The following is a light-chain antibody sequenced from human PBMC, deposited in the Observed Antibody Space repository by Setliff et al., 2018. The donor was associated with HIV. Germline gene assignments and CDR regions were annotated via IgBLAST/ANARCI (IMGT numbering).Light chain of an antibody. CDR1: SGDIGVYEY. V-gene: IGLV2-14*03. CDR3: SSYRRTNTWV. J-gene: IGLJ3*02. Sequence: QSVLTQPASVSGSLGQSITIFCIGTSGDIGVYEYVSWYQQHPGEAPKLMIYEVSNRPSGVSNRFSGSKSGNTAPLTISGLQAEDEADYFCSSYRRTNTWVFGGGTKVTVL. CDR2: EVS.